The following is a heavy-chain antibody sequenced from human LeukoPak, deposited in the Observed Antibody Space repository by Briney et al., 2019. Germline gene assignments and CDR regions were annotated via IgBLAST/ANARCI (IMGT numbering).Heavy chain of an antibody. J-gene: IGHJ4*02. CDR1: GFNFNDFA. CDR2: IGYNTGVI. CDR3: VKSIDRTKAPAWGYYFDR. V-gene: IGHV3-9*01. D-gene: IGHD1-14*01. Sequence: GGSLRLSCAASGFNFNDFAMHWVRQAPGKGLEWVSGIGYNTGVIDYADSVKGRFTISRDNAKNSPYLQMNSLRTEDTAFYYCVKSIDRTKAPAWGYYFDRWGQGTLVTVSS.